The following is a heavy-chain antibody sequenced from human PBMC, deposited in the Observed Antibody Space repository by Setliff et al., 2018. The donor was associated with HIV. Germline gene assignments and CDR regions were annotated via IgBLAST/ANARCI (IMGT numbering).Heavy chain of an antibody. CDR2: INHSGRT. D-gene: IGHD6-13*01. CDR3: ARESPSSSWFYFDF. Sequence: SETLSLTCAVYGGSFSDNYWSWIRQSPGKGLEWIGEINHSGRTKYNPSLKSRVTVSVDTSKNQFSLKLGSVTAADTAVYYCARESPSSSWFYFDFWGQGTLVTVSS. V-gene: IGHV4-34*01. J-gene: IGHJ4*02. CDR1: GGSFSDNY.